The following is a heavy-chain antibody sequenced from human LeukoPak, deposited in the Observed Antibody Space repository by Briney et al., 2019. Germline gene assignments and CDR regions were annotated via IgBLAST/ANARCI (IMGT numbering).Heavy chain of an antibody. CDR2: INSDGINT. CDR1: GFTFSNYW. D-gene: IGHD3-22*01. CDR3: ARDLGQYYDTSDNWFDP. Sequence: GGSLRLSCAASGFTFSNYWMHWARQAPGKVLVWVSRINSDGINTSYADSVKGRFTISRDNAKNTLNLQMNSLRAEDTAVYYCARDLGQYYDTSDNWFDPWGQGTLVTVSS. V-gene: IGHV3-74*01. J-gene: IGHJ5*02.